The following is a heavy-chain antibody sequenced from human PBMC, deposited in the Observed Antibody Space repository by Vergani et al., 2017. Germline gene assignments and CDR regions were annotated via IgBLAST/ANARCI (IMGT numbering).Heavy chain of an antibody. J-gene: IGHJ5*02. V-gene: IGHV3-23*03. CDR3: AKVGLPGP. CDR1: GFTFSSYA. D-gene: IGHD3-16*01. CDR2: ISNDGGNK. Sequence: EVQLLESGGNLIQPGGSLRLSCGASGFTFSSYAMTWVRLAPGKGLEWVAVISNDGGNKYYADSVKGRFTISRDNSKNTLYLQMNSLRAEDTAVYYCAKVGLPGPWGQGTLVTVSS.